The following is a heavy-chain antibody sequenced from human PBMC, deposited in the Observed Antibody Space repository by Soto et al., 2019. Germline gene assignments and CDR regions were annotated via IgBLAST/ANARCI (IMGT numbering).Heavy chain of an antibody. J-gene: IGHJ5*02. D-gene: IGHD2-2*01. CDR3: ARDSCISTSCYVRWFDP. Sequence: LSLTCAVSGGSISSSNWWSWVRQPPGKGLEWIGEIYHSGSTNYNPSLKSRVTISVDKSKNQFSLKLSSVTAADTAVYYCARDSCISTSCYVRWFDPWGQGTLVTVSS. CDR1: GGSISSSNW. V-gene: IGHV4-4*02. CDR2: IYHSGST.